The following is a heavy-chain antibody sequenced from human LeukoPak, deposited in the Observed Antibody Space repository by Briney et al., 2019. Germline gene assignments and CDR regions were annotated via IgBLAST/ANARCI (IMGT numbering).Heavy chain of an antibody. CDR1: NGSISSCY. D-gene: IGHD5-18*01. CDR2: IYNSGST. J-gene: IGHJ4*02. CDR3: ARGGYSYGYDDDFDY. Sequence: SETLSLTCTVSNGSISSCYWSWIRQPPGKGMEWIGDIYNSGSTNYNPSLKSRVTISVDTAKNQFSLRLSYLTAADTAVYYCARGGYSYGYDDDFDYWGQGTLVTVSS. V-gene: IGHV4-59*01.